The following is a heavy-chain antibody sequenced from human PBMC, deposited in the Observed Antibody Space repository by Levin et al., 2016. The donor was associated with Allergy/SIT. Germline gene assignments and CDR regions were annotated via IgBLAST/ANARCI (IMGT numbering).Heavy chain of an antibody. CDR2: IYYSGST. J-gene: IGHJ4*02. V-gene: IGHV4-59*12. D-gene: IGHD6-6*01. CDR3: ARWRTYSSSPGVYFDY. CDR1: GGSISSYY. Sequence: SETLSLTCTVSGGSISSYYWSWIRQPPGKGLEWIGYIYYSGSTNYNPSLKSRVTISVDTSKNQFSLKLSSVTAADTAVYYCARWRTYSSSPGVYFDYWGQGTLVTVSS.